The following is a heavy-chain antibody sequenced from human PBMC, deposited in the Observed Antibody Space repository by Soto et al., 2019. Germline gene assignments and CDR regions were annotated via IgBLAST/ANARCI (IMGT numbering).Heavy chain of an antibody. CDR3: ARTRGGDSTGPFDC. Sequence: PGGSLRLSCAASGFTFSSYGMHWVRQAPVKGLEWVAVISYDGSNKYYADSVKGRFTISRDNSKNTLYLQMGSLRAEDTALYYCARTRGGDSTGPFDCWGLGILVTVSS. CDR1: GFTFSSYG. D-gene: IGHD2-21*02. CDR2: ISYDGSNK. J-gene: IGHJ4*02. V-gene: IGHV3-30*03.